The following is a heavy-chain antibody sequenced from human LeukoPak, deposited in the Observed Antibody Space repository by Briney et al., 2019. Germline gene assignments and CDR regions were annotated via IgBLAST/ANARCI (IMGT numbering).Heavy chain of an antibody. Sequence: GASVKVSCKASGYTFTGYYMHWVRQAPGQGLEWMGWINPNSGGTNYAQKFQGRVTMTRDTSIRTAYMELSRLRSDDAAVYYCARDAIVVVTATVPPERGPMDVWGKGTTVTVSS. D-gene: IGHD2-21*02. J-gene: IGHJ6*03. CDR1: GYTFTGYY. CDR3: ARDAIVVVTATVPPERGPMDV. CDR2: INPNSGGT. V-gene: IGHV1-2*02.